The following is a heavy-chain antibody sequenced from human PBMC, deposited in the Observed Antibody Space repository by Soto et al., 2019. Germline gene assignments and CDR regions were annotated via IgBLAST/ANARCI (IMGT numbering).Heavy chain of an antibody. D-gene: IGHD1-26*01. Sequence: SETLSLTCTVSGGSISSYYWSWIRQPPGKGLEWIGYIYYSGSTNYNPSLKSRVTISVDTSKNQFSLKLSSVTAADTAVYYCASLSGSYYFNYWGKGTLVTVSS. CDR2: IYYSGST. CDR1: GGSISSYY. CDR3: ASLSGSYYFNY. J-gene: IGHJ4*02. V-gene: IGHV4-59*01.